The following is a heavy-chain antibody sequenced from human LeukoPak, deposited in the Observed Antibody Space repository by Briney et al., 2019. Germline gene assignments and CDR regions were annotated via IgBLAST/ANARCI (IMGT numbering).Heavy chain of an antibody. J-gene: IGHJ4*02. CDR2: ISSSSSYI. D-gene: IGHD4-17*01. CDR1: GFTFSNYA. V-gene: IGHV3-21*01. Sequence: PGGSLRLSCAASGFTFSNYAMSWVRQAPGKGLEWVSSISSSSSYIYYADSVKGRFTISRDNAKNSLYLQMNSLRAEDTAVYYCARVISTVTNDYWGQGTLVTVSS. CDR3: ARVISTVTNDY.